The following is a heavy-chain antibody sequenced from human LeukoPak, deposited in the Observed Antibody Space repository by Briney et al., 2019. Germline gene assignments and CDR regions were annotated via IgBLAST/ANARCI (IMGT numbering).Heavy chain of an antibody. CDR2: IIPIFGTA. J-gene: IGHJ4*02. CDR3: ARLHGQYGSGSYHLDY. D-gene: IGHD3-10*01. Sequence: SVTVSCKASGGTFNSYAISWVRQAPGQGLEWMGGIIPIFGTANYAQKFQGRVTITADESTSTAYMELSSLRSEDTAVYYCARLHGQYGSGSYHLDYWGQGTLVTVSS. V-gene: IGHV1-69*13. CDR1: GGTFNSYA.